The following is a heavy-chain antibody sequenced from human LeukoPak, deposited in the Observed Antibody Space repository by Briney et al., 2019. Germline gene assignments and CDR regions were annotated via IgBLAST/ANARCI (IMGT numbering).Heavy chain of an antibody. J-gene: IGHJ5*02. Sequence: SETLSLTCTVSGGSISSGGYYWSWIRQHPGKGLEWIVYIYYSGSTYYNPSLKSRVTISVDTSKNQFSLKLSSVTAADTAVYYCARDGLQRGYSGYDFGRDDTVHWFDPWGQGTLVTVSS. CDR1: GGSISSGGYY. CDR2: IYYSGST. V-gene: IGHV4-31*03. CDR3: ARDGLQRGYSGYDFGRDDTVHWFDP. D-gene: IGHD5-12*01.